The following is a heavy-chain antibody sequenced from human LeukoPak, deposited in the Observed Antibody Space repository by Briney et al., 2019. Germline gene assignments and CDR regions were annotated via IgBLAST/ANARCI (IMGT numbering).Heavy chain of an antibody. V-gene: IGHV3-30*01. J-gene: IGHJ6*03. Sequence: GGSLRLSCAASGFTFSSYAMHWVRQAPGKGPEWVAVISYDGSNKYYADSVKGRFTISRDNSKNTLYLQMNSLRAEDTAVYYCARDSPAIFGVVLYYYYMDVWGKGTTVTVSS. D-gene: IGHD3-3*01. CDR1: GFTFSSYA. CDR2: ISYDGSNK. CDR3: ARDSPAIFGVVLYYYYMDV.